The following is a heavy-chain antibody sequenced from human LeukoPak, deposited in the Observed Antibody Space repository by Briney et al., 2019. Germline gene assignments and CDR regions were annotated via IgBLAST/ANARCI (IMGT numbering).Heavy chain of an antibody. J-gene: IGHJ5*02. CDR1: GYTFTSYG. CDR3: ARDCSSTSCYSVWFDP. CDR2: ISAYNGNT. D-gene: IGHD2-2*01. V-gene: IGHV1-18*01. Sequence: ASVKVSCKASGYTFTSYGISWVRQAPGQGLEWMGWISAYNGNTNYAQKLQGRVTMTTDTFTSTAYMELRSLRSDDTAVYYCARDCSSTSCYSVWFDPWGQGTPVTVSS.